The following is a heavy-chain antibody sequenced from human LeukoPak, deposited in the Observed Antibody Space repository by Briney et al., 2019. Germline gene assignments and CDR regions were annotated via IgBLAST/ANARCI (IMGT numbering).Heavy chain of an antibody. V-gene: IGHV1-2*02. CDR1: AYSFTDYY. CDR3: ASGGYSPSAVAFDI. Sequence: ASVKVSCKASAYSFTDYYMHWVRQAPGQGLEWMGWINPNSGGTNYAQKFQGRVTMTRDTSISTAYMELSRLRSDDTAVYYCASGGYSPSAVAFDIWGQGTMVTVSS. CDR2: INPNSGGT. D-gene: IGHD5-18*01. J-gene: IGHJ3*02.